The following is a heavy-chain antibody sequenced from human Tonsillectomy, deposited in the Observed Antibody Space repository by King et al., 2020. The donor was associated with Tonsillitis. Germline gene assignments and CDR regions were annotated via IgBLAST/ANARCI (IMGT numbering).Heavy chain of an antibody. V-gene: IGHV3-30*01. CDR2: ISYDGRNK. CDR1: GFTFSTYA. J-gene: IGHJ5*02. Sequence: VQLQESGGGVVQPGRSLRLSCAASGFTFSTYAIHWVRQAPGKGLEWVAVISYDGRNKHYADSVKGRFTVSRDDSKNTLYLQMNSLTVEDTAIYYCARAERGTWNNWFGPWGQGTLVAVSS. D-gene: IGHD1-1*01. CDR3: ARAERGTWNNWFGP.